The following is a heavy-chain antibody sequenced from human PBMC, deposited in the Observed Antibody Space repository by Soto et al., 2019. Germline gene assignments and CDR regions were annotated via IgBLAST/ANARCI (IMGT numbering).Heavy chain of an antibody. Sequence: QVQLQQWGAGLLKPSETLSLTCAVYGGSFSGYYWSWIRQPPGKGLELIGEINHSGSTNYNPSLKTRVTISVDTSKNPFSLKLSSVTAADTAVYYCARGTVGYYDSSGGDALDIWGQGTMVTVSS. J-gene: IGHJ3*02. CDR1: GGSFSGYY. CDR3: ARGTVGYYDSSGGDALDI. V-gene: IGHV4-34*01. D-gene: IGHD3-22*01. CDR2: INHSGST.